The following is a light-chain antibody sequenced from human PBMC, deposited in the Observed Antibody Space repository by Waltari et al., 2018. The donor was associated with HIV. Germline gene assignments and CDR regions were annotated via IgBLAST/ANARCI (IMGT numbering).Light chain of an antibody. CDR3: QQYHNYWT. Sequence: VLTQSQATVSVSPGGRVILSCRASQSVTKNLTWYQQKPGQAPRLVICGASTRAAGVPARFTGRGSGTQFTLTISSLQSEDFAIYYCQQYHNYWTFGQGSK. V-gene: IGKV3-15*01. CDR1: QSVTKN. CDR2: GAS. J-gene: IGKJ1*01.